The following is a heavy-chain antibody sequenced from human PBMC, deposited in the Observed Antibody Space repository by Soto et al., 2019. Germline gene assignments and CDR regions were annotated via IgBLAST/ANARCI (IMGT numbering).Heavy chain of an antibody. D-gene: IGHD2-15*01. Sequence: PGESLKISCKGSGYSFTSFWIGWVRQMPGKGLEWMGIIYPDDSDTRYSPSFQGQVTISADKSISTAYLQWSSLKASDTAIFYCARLCRYCISDKCYADFWGQGTVVTVSS. CDR3: ARLCRYCISDKCYADF. CDR2: IYPDDSDT. J-gene: IGHJ4*02. CDR1: GYSFTSFW. V-gene: IGHV5-51*01.